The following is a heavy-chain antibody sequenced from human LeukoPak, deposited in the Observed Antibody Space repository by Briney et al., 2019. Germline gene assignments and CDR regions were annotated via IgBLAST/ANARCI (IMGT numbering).Heavy chain of an antibody. J-gene: IGHJ4*02. CDR1: GFTFSSYG. D-gene: IGHD3-9*01. V-gene: IGHV3-30*02. CDR3: AKDQYYDILTGLE. Sequence: GGSLRLSCAASGFTFSSYGMHWVRQAPGKGLEWVAFIRYDGSNKYYADSVKGRFTISRDNSKNTLYLQMNSLRAEDTAVYYCAKDQYYDILTGLEWGQGTLVTVSS. CDR2: IRYDGSNK.